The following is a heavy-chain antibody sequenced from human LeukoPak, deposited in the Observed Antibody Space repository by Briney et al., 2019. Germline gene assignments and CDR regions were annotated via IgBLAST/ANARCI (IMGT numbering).Heavy chain of an antibody. J-gene: IGHJ6*02. Sequence: SETLSLTCTVSGGSISSYYWSWIRQPPGKGLEWIGYIYCSGSTNYNPSLKSRVTISVDTSKNQFSLKLSSVTAADTAVYYCARVPYYYGSGSYGYYGMDVWGQGTTVTVSS. CDR3: ARVPYYYGSGSYGYYGMDV. D-gene: IGHD3-10*01. CDR2: IYCSGST. V-gene: IGHV4-59*01. CDR1: GGSISSYY.